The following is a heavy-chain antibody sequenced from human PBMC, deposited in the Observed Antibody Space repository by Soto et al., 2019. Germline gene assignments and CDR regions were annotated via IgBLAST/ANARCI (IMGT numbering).Heavy chain of an antibody. V-gene: IGHV3-23*01. D-gene: IGHD5-18*01. Sequence: EVQLLESGGGLVQPGGSLRLSCAASGFTFSSYAMSWVRQAPGKGLEWVSAISGSGGSTYYADSVKGRFTISRDNSKNTLYLQMNSLRAEDTAVYYCAKDNGIQLWLFGVVSMDVWGQGTTVSVSS. CDR2: ISGSGGST. CDR3: AKDNGIQLWLFGVVSMDV. CDR1: GFTFSSYA. J-gene: IGHJ6*02.